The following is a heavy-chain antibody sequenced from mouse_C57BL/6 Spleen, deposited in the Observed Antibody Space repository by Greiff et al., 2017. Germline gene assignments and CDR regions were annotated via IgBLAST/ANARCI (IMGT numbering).Heavy chain of an antibody. V-gene: IGHV1-64*01. J-gene: IGHJ4*01. Sequence: VQLQQPGAELVKPGASVKLSCKASGYTFTSYWMHWVKQRPGQGLEWIGMIHPNSGSTNYNEKFKSKATLTVDKSSSTAYMQLSSLTSEDSAVYYCAREGVITTVVHYYAMDYWGQGTSVTVSS. CDR2: IHPNSGST. D-gene: IGHD1-1*01. CDR3: AREGVITTVVHYYAMDY. CDR1: GYTFTSYW.